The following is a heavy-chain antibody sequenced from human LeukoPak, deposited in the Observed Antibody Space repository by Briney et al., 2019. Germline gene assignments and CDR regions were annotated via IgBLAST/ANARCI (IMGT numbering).Heavy chain of an antibody. J-gene: IGHJ4*02. CDR2: IYTSGST. CDR1: GGSISSSSYY. D-gene: IGHD5-12*01. V-gene: IGHV4-61*02. CDR3: ARDGDIVAHFDY. Sequence: PSETLSLTCTVSGGSISSSSYYWGWIRQPAGRGLEWIGRIYTSGSTNYNPSLKSRVTMSVDTSKNQFSLKLSSVTAADTAVYYCARDGDIVAHFDYWGQGTLVTVSS.